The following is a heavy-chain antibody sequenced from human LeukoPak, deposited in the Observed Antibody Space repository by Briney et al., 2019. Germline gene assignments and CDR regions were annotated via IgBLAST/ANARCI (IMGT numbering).Heavy chain of an antibody. V-gene: IGHV4-59*01. Sequence: PSETLSLTCTVSGGSISSYYWSWIRQPPGKGLEWIGYIYYSGSTNYNPSLKSRVTISVDTSKNQFSLKLSSVTAADTAVYYCARVPTGSYYYYYMDVWGKGATATVSS. CDR2: IYYSGST. CDR1: GGSISSYY. CDR3: ARVPTGSYYYYYMDV. D-gene: IGHD3-10*01. J-gene: IGHJ6*03.